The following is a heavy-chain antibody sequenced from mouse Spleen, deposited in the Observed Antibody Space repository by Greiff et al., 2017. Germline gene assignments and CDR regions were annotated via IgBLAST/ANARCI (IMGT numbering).Heavy chain of an antibody. Sequence: VQLQQSGPELVKPGASVKISCKASGYSFTGYYMNWVKQSPEKSLEWIGEINPSTGGTTYNQKFKAKATLTVDKSSSTAYMQLKSLTSEDSAVYYCARGDGPYAMDYWGQGTSVTVSS. CDR1: GYSFTGYY. CDR2: INPSTGGT. D-gene: IGHD2-3*01. CDR3: ARGDGPYAMDY. V-gene: IGHV1-42*01. J-gene: IGHJ4*01.